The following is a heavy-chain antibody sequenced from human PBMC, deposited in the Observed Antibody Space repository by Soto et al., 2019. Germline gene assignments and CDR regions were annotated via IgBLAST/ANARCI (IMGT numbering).Heavy chain of an antibody. CDR2: VSFDGSKK. CDR3: ARDQTGITTAGGGRIDH. Sequence: QVQLVESGGGVVQPGRSLRLSCAASGFTFSTHAMHWVRQAPGKGLECVAIVSFDGSKKYYADSVKGRFTISRDNSKNTLYLQMSGLTPEDTAVYYCARDQTGITTAGGGRIDHWCQGTLVTVSS. CDR1: GFTFSTHA. D-gene: IGHD6-13*01. J-gene: IGHJ4*02. V-gene: IGHV3-30-3*01.